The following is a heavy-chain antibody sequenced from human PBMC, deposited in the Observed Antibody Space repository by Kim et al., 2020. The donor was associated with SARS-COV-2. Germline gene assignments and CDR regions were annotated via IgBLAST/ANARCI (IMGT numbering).Heavy chain of an antibody. V-gene: IGHV4-39*01. J-gene: IGHJ1*01. D-gene: IGHD3-22*01. CDR2: IYYRGNT. Sequence: SETLSLTCTVSGGSITTYSYSWGWIRQPPGKGLEWIGNIYYRGNTYYNPSLKSRVTISGDTSKNQFSLSLSSVTAADTAVYYCASYYDYSGFEYFQHWG. CDR3: ASYYDYSGFEYFQH. CDR1: GGSITTYSYS.